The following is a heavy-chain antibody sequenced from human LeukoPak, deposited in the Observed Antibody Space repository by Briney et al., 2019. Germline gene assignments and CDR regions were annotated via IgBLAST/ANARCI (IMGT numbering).Heavy chain of an antibody. CDR3: ARGDGYKYYFDY. CDR1: GGSISSSSYY. D-gene: IGHD5-24*01. J-gene: IGHJ4*02. Sequence: PSETLSLTCTVSGGSISSSSYYWGWIRQPPGKGLEWIGSIYYSGSTYYNPSLKSRVTISVDTSKNQFSLKLSSVTAADTAVYYCARGDGYKYYFDYWGQGTLVTVSS. CDR2: IYYSGST. V-gene: IGHV4-39*07.